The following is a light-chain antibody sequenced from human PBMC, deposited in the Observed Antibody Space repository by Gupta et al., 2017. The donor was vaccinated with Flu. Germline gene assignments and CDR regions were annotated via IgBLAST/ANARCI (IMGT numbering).Light chain of an antibody. CDR3: MQGTRWPWT. Sequence: DGVVSHSPLPLRVTRGHPAPISCRSSESLVYSDGDSYVSWFHQRPGQSPRRLIYKASSRDSEVPDRISGSGSGTDFTLTISRLEAEDVGVYYCMQGTRWPWTFGQGTKVEI. J-gene: IGKJ1*01. CDR1: ESLVYSDGDSY. V-gene: IGKV2-30*01. CDR2: KAS.